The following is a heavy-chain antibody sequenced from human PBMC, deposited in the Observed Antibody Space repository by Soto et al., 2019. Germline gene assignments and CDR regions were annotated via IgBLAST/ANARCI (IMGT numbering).Heavy chain of an antibody. V-gene: IGHV1-69*13. CDR3: ARAAIHGSSWYFWFYP. D-gene: IGHD6-13*01. J-gene: IGHJ5*02. CDR2: IIPMFGTT. CDR1: GGTFSRHA. Sequence: SVKVSCKTSGGTFSRHAINWVRQAPGQGLEWMGGIIPMFGTTNYAQKFKGRVTISADESTSTAYMELSSLRSEDAAVYYCARAAIHGSSWYFWFYPWGQGTLVTVS.